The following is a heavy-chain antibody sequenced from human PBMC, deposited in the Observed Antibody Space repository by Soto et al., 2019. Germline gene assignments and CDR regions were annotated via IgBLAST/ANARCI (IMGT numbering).Heavy chain of an antibody. CDR1: GFTFSSYA. CDR2: ISGSGGST. V-gene: IGHV3-23*01. CDR3: AQNPLGIYSLDI. J-gene: IGHJ3*02. Sequence: GGSLRLSCAASGFTFSSYAMSWVRQAPGKGLEWVSAISGSGGSTYYADSVKGRFTISRDNSKNTLYLQMNSPRAEDTAVYYCAQNPLGIYSLDIWGQGTMVTVSS. D-gene: IGHD7-27*01.